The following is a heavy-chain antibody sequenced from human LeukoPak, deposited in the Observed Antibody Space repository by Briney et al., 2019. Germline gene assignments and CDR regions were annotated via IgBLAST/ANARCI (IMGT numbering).Heavy chain of an antibody. CDR3: ATLDSTKSVL. Sequence: QPGGSLRLTCVASGFRFGRDWISWVRQAPGKGREWVACVKQDGTEKNYVVSVWGRFTVSVDNGKNSLYLQMNSLRAEDTAKYYCATLDSTKSVLWGRGTAVIVSS. CDR1: GFRFGRDW. J-gene: IGHJ1*01. CDR2: VKQDGTEK. V-gene: IGHV3-7*01. D-gene: IGHD2-2*01.